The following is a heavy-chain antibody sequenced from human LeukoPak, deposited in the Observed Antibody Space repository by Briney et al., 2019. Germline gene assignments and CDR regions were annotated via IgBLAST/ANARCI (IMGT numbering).Heavy chain of an antibody. CDR3: ARGGGRYCSSTSCSKFDY. J-gene: IGHJ4*02. D-gene: IGHD2-2*01. CDR1: GDSISSYY. V-gene: IGHV4-59*06. CDR2: IYYSGST. Sequence: PSETLSLTCTVSGDSISSYYWSWIRQPPGKGLEWIGYIYYSGSTYYNPSLKSRVTISVDTSKNQFSLKLSSVTAADTAVYYCARGGGRYCSSTSCSKFDYWGQGTLVTVSS.